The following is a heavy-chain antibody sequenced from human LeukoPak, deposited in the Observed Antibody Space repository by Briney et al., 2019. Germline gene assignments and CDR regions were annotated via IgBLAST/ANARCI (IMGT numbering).Heavy chain of an antibody. CDR2: ISYDGSNK. CDR3: AGGRWGLGDY. Sequence: PGGSLRLSCAASGFTFSSYGMRWVRQAPGKGLEWVAVISYDGSNKYYADSVKGRFTISRDNSKNTLYLQMNSLRAEDTAVYYCAGGRWGLGDYWGQGTLVTVSS. J-gene: IGHJ4*02. CDR1: GFTFSSYG. V-gene: IGHV3-30*03. D-gene: IGHD3-16*01.